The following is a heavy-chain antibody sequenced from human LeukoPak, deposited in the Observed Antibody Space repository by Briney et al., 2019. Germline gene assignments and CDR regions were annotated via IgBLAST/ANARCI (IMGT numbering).Heavy chain of an antibody. CDR2: INPSGGST. Sequence: GASVKVSCKASGYTFTSYYMHWVGQASGQGLEWMGIINPSGGSTSYAQKFQGRVTMTRDMSTSTVYMELSSLRSEDTAVYYCARDFSSSTSDYYFDYWGQGTLVTVSS. J-gene: IGHJ4*02. CDR1: GYTFTSYY. CDR3: ARDFSSSTSDYYFDY. V-gene: IGHV1-46*01. D-gene: IGHD2-2*01.